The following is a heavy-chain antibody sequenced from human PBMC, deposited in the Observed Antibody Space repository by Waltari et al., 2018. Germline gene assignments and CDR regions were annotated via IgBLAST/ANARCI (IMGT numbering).Heavy chain of an antibody. CDR2: IYTSGST. Sequence: QVQLQESGPGLVKPSETLSLTCTVSGGSISSYSSSWIRPPAGKGLEWIGRIYTSGSTNYNPSLKSRVTMSVDTSKNQFSLKLSSVTAADTAVYYCAREGSSGYYGGAGRFDYWGQGTLVTVSS. J-gene: IGHJ4*02. V-gene: IGHV4-4*07. D-gene: IGHD3-22*01. CDR1: GGSISSYS. CDR3: AREGSSGYYGGAGRFDY.